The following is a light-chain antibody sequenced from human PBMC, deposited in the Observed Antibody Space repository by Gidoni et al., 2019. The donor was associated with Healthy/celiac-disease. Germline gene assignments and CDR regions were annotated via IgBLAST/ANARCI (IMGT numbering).Light chain of an antibody. CDR2: DAS. V-gene: IGKV1-33*01. Sequence: LQMTQSPSSLSASVGDRVTITCQASQDLSNYLNWYQQKPGKAPKLLIYDASNLETGVPARFSGSGSGTDFTFTISSLQPEDIATYYCQQYDNRPITFGGGTKVEIK. J-gene: IGKJ4*01. CDR1: QDLSNY. CDR3: QQYDNRPIT.